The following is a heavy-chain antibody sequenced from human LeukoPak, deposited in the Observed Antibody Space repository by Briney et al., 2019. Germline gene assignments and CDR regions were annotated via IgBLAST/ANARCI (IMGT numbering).Heavy chain of an antibody. J-gene: IGHJ4*02. CDR2: ISYDGSNK. V-gene: IGHV3-30*18. CDR1: GFTFSSYG. Sequence: PGGSLRLSCAASGFTFSSYGMHWVRQAPGKGLEWVAVISYDGSNKYYADSVKGRFTISRDNSKNTLYLQMHSLRGEDTAVYFCAKGTRGFDCWGQGTLVTVSS. D-gene: IGHD3-10*01. CDR3: AKGTRGFDC.